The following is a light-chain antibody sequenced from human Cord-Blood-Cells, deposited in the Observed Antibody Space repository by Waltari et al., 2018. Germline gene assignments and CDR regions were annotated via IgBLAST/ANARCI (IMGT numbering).Light chain of an antibody. V-gene: IGKV3-11*01. Sequence: EIVLTQSPATLSLSPGERATLPRRASQSVSSDLAWYQQKRGQAPKLLIYDASNSATGIPARFSGSGSGADFTLTSSSLEAEDFAVYYCQQRRNWPQLTGGGGTRVEIK. J-gene: IGKJ4*01. CDR1: QSVSSD. CDR2: DAS. CDR3: QQRRNWPQLT.